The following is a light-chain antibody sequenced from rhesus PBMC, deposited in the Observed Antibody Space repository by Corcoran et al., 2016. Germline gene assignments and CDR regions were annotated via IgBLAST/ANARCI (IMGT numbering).Light chain of an antibody. CDR1: QSVATW. Sequence: EIVMTQSPATLSLSPGERATLSCRASQSVATWVAWSQQKPDKAPRLLIYDISRRATGIPARFSGSGSGTDFTLTISSLEPEDFAIYYCQQYNKWPLTFGGGTKVEI. CDR3: QQYNKWPLT. J-gene: IGKJ4*01. CDR2: DIS. V-gene: IGKV3S9*01.